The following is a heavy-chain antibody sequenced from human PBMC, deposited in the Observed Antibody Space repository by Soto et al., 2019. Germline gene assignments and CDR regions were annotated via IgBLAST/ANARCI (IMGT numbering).Heavy chain of an antibody. Sequence: PSETLSLTCAVSGGSISSGGYSRNWIRQPPGKGLEWIGYIYHSGSTLYNPSLKSRVTISVDKSKNQFSLKLTSVTAADTAVYYCARDQLEGNWFDPWGQGTLVTVS. CDR3: ARDQLEGNWFDP. CDR1: GGSISSGGYS. D-gene: IGHD1-1*01. CDR2: IYHSGST. V-gene: IGHV4-30-2*01. J-gene: IGHJ5*02.